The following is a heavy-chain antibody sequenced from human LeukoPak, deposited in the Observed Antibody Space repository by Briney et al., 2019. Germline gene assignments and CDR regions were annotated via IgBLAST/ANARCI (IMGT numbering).Heavy chain of an antibody. CDR1: GGSISSSSYY. V-gene: IGHV4-39*01. J-gene: IGHJ3*01. CDR2: IYYSGST. CDR3: VSGKQGGAFDL. D-gene: IGHD1-26*01. Sequence: SETLSLTCTVSGGSISSSSYYWGWIRQPPGKGLEWIGSIYYSGSTYYNPSLKSRVTISVDTSKNQFSLKLSSVTAADTSVYFCVSGKQGGAFDLWGLGTTVTVSS.